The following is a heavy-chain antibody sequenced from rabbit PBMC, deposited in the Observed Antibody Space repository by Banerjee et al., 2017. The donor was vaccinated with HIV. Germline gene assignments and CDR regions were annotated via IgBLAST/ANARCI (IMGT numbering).Heavy chain of an antibody. D-gene: IGHD1-1*01. J-gene: IGHJ4*01. CDR3: ARDLTGVIGWNFNL. V-gene: IGHV1S45*01. CDR1: GFDFSSYG. Sequence: QEQLEESGGDLVKPGASLTLTCTASGFDFSSYGFSWVRQAPGKGLEWIAYIYINTYYASWAKGRFTISKTSWTTVTLQMTSLTAADTATYFCARDLTGVIGWNFNLWGPGTLVTVS. CDR2: IYINT.